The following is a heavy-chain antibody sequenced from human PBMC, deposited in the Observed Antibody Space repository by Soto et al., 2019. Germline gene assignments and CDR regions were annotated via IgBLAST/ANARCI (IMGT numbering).Heavy chain of an antibody. CDR1: GFTFSSYA. CDR2: IIASGGTT. J-gene: IGHJ4*02. D-gene: IGHD2-2*01. Sequence: EVQLLESGGGLVQPGGSLRLSCAASGFTFSSYAMSWVRQAPGKGLEWVSAIIASGGTTYYADSVKGRFTISRDNSKNTLYLQMNSLRAEDTAVYYCAKTSPLLGYCSSSSCPIDYWGQGTLVTVSS. CDR3: AKTSPLLGYCSSSSCPIDY. V-gene: IGHV3-23*01.